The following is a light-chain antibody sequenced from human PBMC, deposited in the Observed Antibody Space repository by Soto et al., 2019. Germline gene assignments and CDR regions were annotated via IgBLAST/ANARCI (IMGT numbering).Light chain of an antibody. J-gene: IGKJ2*01. Sequence: DIQMTQSPSTLSASVGDRATISCRASESINQWLAWYQQKPGKAPNLLIFDASTLESGVPSRFSGSGSGTELSLTISSLQPDDFGTYYCQQYFRYYTFGQGTKLEIK. CDR1: ESINQW. CDR3: QQYFRYYT. CDR2: DAS. V-gene: IGKV1-5*01.